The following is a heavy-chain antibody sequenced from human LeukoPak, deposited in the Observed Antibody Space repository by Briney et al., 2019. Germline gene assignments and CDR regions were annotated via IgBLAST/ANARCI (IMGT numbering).Heavy chain of an antibody. CDR2: MNPNSGNT. J-gene: IGHJ6*02. D-gene: IGHD2-2*02. CDR1: GYTFTSYD. V-gene: IGHV1-8*01. CDR3: ARGLVVPAAIGGYYYGMGV. Sequence: ASVKASCKASGYTFTSYDINWVRQATGQGLEWMGWMNPNSGNTGYAQTFQGRVTMTRNTSISTAYMELSSLRSEDTGVYYCARGLVVPAAIGGYYYGMGVWGQGTTVTVSS.